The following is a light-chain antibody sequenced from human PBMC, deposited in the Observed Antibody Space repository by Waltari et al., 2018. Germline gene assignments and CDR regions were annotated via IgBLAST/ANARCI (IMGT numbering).Light chain of an antibody. Sequence: SYELTQPPSVSVSPGQTASITCSGDKLGNKYTYWYQQKPGQSPVLVIYQDTKRPSGIPDRVSGYNSGNTATLTISGTQSMDEADFHCQAWDRSTVVFGGGTKLTVL. CDR3: QAWDRSTVV. V-gene: IGLV3-1*01. J-gene: IGLJ2*01. CDR1: KLGNKY. CDR2: QDT.